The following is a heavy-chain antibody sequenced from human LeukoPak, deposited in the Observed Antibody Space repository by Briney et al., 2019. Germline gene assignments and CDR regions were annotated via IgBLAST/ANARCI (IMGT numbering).Heavy chain of an antibody. Sequence: ASVKVSCKASGYTFTDYYMHWVRQAPGQGLEWMGRINPNSGGPNYAQKFQGRVTITRDTSASTAYMELSSLRSEDTAVYYCARSLGYGDYEFDYWGQGTLVTVSS. J-gene: IGHJ4*02. D-gene: IGHD4-17*01. CDR1: GYTFTDYY. CDR3: ARSLGYGDYEFDY. CDR2: INPNSGGP. V-gene: IGHV1-2*06.